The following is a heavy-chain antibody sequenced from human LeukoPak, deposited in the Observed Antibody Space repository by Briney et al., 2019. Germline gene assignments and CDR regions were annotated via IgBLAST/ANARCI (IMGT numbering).Heavy chain of an antibody. CDR2: IYYSGST. CDR3: ARDPDSSGYPNWYFDL. Sequence: PSETLSLTCTFSGGSISSYYWSWIRQPPGKGLEWIGYIYYSGSTNYNPSLKSRVTISVDTSKNQFSLKLSSVTAADTAVYYCARDPDSSGYPNWYFDLWGRGTLVTVS. V-gene: IGHV4-59*01. CDR1: GGSISSYY. J-gene: IGHJ2*01. D-gene: IGHD3-22*01.